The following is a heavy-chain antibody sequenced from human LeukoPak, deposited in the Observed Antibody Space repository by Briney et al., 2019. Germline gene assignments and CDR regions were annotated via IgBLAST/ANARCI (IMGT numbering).Heavy chain of an antibody. D-gene: IGHD3-16*01. CDR3: ARDLVSGAYTFDI. CDR1: GVTFSSYD. Sequence: GGSLRLSCAAPGVTFSSYDMNWVRQAPGKGLEWVSFISGSGTTTYYADSVKGRFTISRDYSKNSLYLQMNSLRAEDTAVYYCARDLVSGAYTFDIWGQGTMVTVSS. CDR2: ISGSGTTT. V-gene: IGHV3-48*03. J-gene: IGHJ3*02.